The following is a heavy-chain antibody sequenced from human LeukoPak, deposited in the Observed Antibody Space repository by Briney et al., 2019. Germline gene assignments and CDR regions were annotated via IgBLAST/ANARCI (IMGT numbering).Heavy chain of an antibody. V-gene: IGHV4-39*01. CDR1: GGSISSSSYY. CDR3: ARRANWNDGWGFDP. J-gene: IGHJ5*02. Sequence: PSETLSLTCTVSGGSISSSSYYWGWIRQPPGKGLEWIGSIYYSGSTYYNPSLKSRVTISVDTSKNQFSLKLSSVTAADTAVYYCARRANWNDGWGFDPWGQGTLVTVSS. CDR2: IYYSGST. D-gene: IGHD1-1*01.